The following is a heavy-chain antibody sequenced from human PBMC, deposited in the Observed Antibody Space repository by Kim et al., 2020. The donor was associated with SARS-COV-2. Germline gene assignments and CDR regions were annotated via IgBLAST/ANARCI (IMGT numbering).Heavy chain of an antibody. V-gene: IGHV1-3*01. J-gene: IGHJ3*02. Sequence: GNTKYSQKFQGRVTITRDPAAGTAYMELSSLRSEDTAVYYCARRDDAFDIWGQGTMVTVSS. CDR2: GNT. CDR3: ARRDDAFDI.